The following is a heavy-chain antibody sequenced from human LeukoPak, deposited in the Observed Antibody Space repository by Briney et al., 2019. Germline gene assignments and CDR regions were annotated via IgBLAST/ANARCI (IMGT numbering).Heavy chain of an antibody. V-gene: IGHV1-8*01. CDR2: TNPNSGNT. J-gene: IGHJ5*02. CDR3: ARGITYYDILTGDNWFDP. Sequence: ASVKVSCKASGYTFTSYDINWVRQAPGQGLEWMGWTNPNSGNTGYAQKFQGRVTMTRNTSISTAYMELSSLRSEDTAVYYCARGITYYDILTGDNWFDPWGQGTLVTVSS. D-gene: IGHD3-9*01. CDR1: GYTFTSYD.